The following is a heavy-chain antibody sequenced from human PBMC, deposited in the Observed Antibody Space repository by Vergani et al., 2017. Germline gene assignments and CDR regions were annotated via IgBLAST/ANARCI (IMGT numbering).Heavy chain of an antibody. CDR2: IYTSGST. J-gene: IGHJ3*02. D-gene: IGHD1-14*01. CDR1: GGSFSGYY. CDR3: ARDRTPPDDAFDI. V-gene: IGHV4-59*10. Sequence: QVQLQQWGAGLLKPSETLSLTCAVYGGSFSGYYWSWIRQPAGKGLEWIGRIYTSGSTNYNPSLKSRVTISVDTSKNQFSLKLSSVTAADTAVYYCARDRTPPDDAFDIWGQGTMVTVSS.